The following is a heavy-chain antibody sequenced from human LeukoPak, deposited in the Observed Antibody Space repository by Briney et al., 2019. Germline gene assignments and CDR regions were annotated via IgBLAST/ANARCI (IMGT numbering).Heavy chain of an antibody. Sequence: PGGSLRLSCAASGFSVSSSYMSWARQAPGKGLEWVSVIYSGGYIYYADSVKGRFTISRDNSKNTLYLQMNNLRVEDTAVYYCAREISLIPATGYYCDYWGQGTLVTVSS. J-gene: IGHJ4*02. CDR1: GFSVSSSY. V-gene: IGHV3-53*01. CDR3: AREISLIPATGYYCDY. CDR2: IYSGGYI. D-gene: IGHD6-13*01.